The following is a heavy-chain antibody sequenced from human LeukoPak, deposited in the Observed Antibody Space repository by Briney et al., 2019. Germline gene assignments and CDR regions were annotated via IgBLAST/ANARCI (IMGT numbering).Heavy chain of an antibody. D-gene: IGHD3-10*01. CDR3: VKDVWFGELMGGYFDY. CDR1: GFTFSSYA. Sequence: GRSLRLSCAASGFTFSSYAMHWVRQAPGKGLEYVSAISSNGGSTYYADSVKGRFTISRDNSKNTLYLQMSSLRAEDTAVYYCVKDVWFGELMGGYFDYWGQGTLVTVSS. CDR2: ISSNGGST. V-gene: IGHV3-64D*06. J-gene: IGHJ4*02.